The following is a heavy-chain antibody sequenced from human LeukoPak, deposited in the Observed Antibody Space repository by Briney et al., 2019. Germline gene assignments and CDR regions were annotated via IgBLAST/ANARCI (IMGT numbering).Heavy chain of an antibody. CDR1: GFTFSSYA. V-gene: IGHV3-23*01. CDR2: ISGSGGST. Sequence: GGSLRLSCAASGFTFSSYAMTWVRQAPGKGLEWVSAISGSGGSTYYADSVKGRFTISRDNSKNTLYLRMNSLRPEDTAVYYCAKDSSGGDCCWFDPWGQGTLVTVSS. CDR3: AKDSSGGDCCWFDP. D-gene: IGHD2-21*02. J-gene: IGHJ5*02.